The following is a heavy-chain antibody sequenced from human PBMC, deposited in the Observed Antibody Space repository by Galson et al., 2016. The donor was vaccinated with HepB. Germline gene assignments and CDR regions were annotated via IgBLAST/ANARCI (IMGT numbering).Heavy chain of an antibody. J-gene: IGHJ4*02. CDR1: GFTFSSFA. CDR2: LSGSADKS. V-gene: IGHV3-23*01. D-gene: IGHD3-10*01. Sequence: SLRLSCAASGFTFSSFAMTWVRQAPGKGLEWVSSLSGSADKSFYADSLKGRFTISRDNFNNTVFLQMDSLRVEDTATYYCVRIGEEANWPKYFDLWGQGIVVTVSS. CDR3: VRIGEEANWPKYFDL.